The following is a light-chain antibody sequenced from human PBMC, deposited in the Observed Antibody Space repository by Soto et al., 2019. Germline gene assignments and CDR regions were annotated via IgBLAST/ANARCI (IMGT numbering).Light chain of an antibody. CDR1: RSFVGGYSY. V-gene: IGLV2-14*01. Sequence: SVLTPPSSVSGSPGQSVAISCTGTRSFVGGYSYVSWYQQQPGKAPKLVISDVSNRPSGVSDRFSGSKSGNTASLTISGLQTEDEADYYCASYTTSSTYVFGTGTKVTVL. CDR3: ASYTTSSTYV. J-gene: IGLJ1*01. CDR2: DVS.